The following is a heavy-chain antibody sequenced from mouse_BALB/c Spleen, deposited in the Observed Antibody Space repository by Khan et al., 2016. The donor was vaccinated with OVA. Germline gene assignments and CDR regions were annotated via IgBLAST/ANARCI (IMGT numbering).Heavy chain of an antibody. CDR1: GFSLITYG. CDR2: IWSGGNT. CDR3: ARNSYRYDFTY. Sequence: QVQLKESGPGLVQPPQNLSITCTVSGFSLITYGVHWVRQSPGKGLEWLGVIWSGGNTDYNEAFISRLSISKDNSKSQVFFKMNSLQSDDTAIYYCARNSYRYDFTYWGRGTLVTVSS. J-gene: IGHJ3*01. D-gene: IGHD2-12*01. V-gene: IGHV2-4-1*01.